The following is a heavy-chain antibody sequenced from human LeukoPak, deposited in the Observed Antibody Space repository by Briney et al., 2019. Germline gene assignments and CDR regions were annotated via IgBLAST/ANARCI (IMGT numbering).Heavy chain of an antibody. CDR1: GGTFSSYA. D-gene: IGHD3-22*01. V-gene: IGHV1-46*01. J-gene: IGHJ4*02. CDR2: INPSGGST. CDR3: ARRGYFYDSSGYYVQYYFDY. Sequence: ASVKVSCKASGGTFSSYAISWVRQAPGQGLEWMGIINPSGGSTNYAQKFQGRVTMTRDTSTSTVYMELSSLRSEDTAVYYCARRGYFYDSSGYYVQYYFDYWGQGTLVTVSS.